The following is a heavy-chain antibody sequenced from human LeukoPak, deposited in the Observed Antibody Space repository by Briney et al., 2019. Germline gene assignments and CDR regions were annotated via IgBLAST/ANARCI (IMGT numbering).Heavy chain of an antibody. J-gene: IGHJ4*02. CDR2: IYYSGNT. CDR3: AGSSGASFFDY. Sequence: SETLSLTCTVSGGSISSYYWSWIRQPPGKGLEWIGYIYYSGNTYYNPSLKSRVTISVDTSKNQFSLKLSSVTAADTAVYYCAGSSGASFFDYWGQGTLVTVSS. V-gene: IGHV4-59*06. CDR1: GGSISSYY. D-gene: IGHD2-15*01.